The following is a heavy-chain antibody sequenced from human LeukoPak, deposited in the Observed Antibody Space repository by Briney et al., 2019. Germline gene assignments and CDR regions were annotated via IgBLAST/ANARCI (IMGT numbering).Heavy chain of an antibody. D-gene: IGHD2-15*01. CDR2: INHSGST. CDR1: GGSFSGYY. J-gene: IGHJ5*02. V-gene: IGHV4-34*01. Sequence: SETLSFTCAVYGGSFSGYYWSWIRQPPGKGLEWIGEINHSGSTNYNPSLKSRVTISVDTSKNQFSLKLSSVTAADTAVYYCARRPYSYCSGGSCYSAGKYWFDPWGQGTLVTVSS. CDR3: ARRPYSYCSGGSCYSAGKYWFDP.